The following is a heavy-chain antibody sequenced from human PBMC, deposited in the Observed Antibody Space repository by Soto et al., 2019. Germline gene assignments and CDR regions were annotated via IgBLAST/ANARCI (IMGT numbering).Heavy chain of an antibody. V-gene: IGHV3-15*01. CDR2: IKSKTDGGTT. J-gene: IGHJ3*02. D-gene: IGHD3-3*01. CDR1: GFTFSNAW. Sequence: GGSLRLSCAASGFTFSNAWMSWVRQAPGKGLEWVGRIKSKTDGGTTDYAAPVKGRFTISRDDSKNTLYLQMNSLKTEDTAVYYCTTAQITIFGVVIMSLDAFDIWGQGTMVTVSS. CDR3: TTAQITIFGVVIMSLDAFDI.